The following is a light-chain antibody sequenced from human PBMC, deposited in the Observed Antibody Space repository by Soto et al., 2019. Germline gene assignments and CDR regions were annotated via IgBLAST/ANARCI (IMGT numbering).Light chain of an antibody. CDR3: FSYAGGSIYVL. Sequence: QSALTQPASVSGSPGQSITISCTGTNSDVGNYNLVSWYQQHPGKAPKLIIYEGSKRPSGVSDRFSGSRSGDTASLTISGLQAEDEAGYYCFSYAGGSIYVLFGGGTELTV. V-gene: IGLV2-23*01. J-gene: IGLJ3*02. CDR2: EGS. CDR1: NSDVGNYNL.